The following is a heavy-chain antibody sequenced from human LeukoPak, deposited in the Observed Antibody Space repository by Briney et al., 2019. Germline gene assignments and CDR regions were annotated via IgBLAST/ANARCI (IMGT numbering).Heavy chain of an antibody. CDR1: GFTFDDYA. Sequence: QPGGSLRLSCAASGFTFDDYAMHWVRQAPGKGLEWVSGISWNSGSIGYADSVKGRFTISRDNAKNSLYLQMNSLRAEDTALYYCAKDMGATYYYGSGSLDYWGQGTLVTVSS. J-gene: IGHJ4*02. V-gene: IGHV3-9*01. CDR2: ISWNSGSI. D-gene: IGHD3-10*01. CDR3: AKDMGATYYYGSGSLDY.